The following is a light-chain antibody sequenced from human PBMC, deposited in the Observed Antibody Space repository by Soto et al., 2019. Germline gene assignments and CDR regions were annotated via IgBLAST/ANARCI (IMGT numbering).Light chain of an antibody. Sequence: QPVLTQARSVSGSPGQSVTISCTGTSGDVGGYNFVSWYQQHPGNAPKLMIFDVSQRPSGVPDRFSGSKSGNTASLTISGLQAEDEADYNCCSYGGSYTWVFGGGTKVTVL. J-gene: IGLJ3*02. V-gene: IGLV2-11*01. CDR3: CSYGGSYTWV. CDR2: DVS. CDR1: SGDVGGYNF.